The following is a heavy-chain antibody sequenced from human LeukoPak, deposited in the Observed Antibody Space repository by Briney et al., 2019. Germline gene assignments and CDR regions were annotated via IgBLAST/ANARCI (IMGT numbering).Heavy chain of an antibody. Sequence: GGSLRLSCAASGFTFSSYAMSWVRQAPGKGLEWVANINPYGTQTDYVDSVKGRFIISRDNAKNSVFLQMNNLGVEDTAVYYCARYSGSHPGWLDPWGQGTLVIVSS. CDR2: INPYGTQT. CDR3: ARYSGSHPGWLDP. D-gene: IGHD1-26*01. J-gene: IGHJ5*02. CDR1: GFTFSSYA. V-gene: IGHV3-7*01.